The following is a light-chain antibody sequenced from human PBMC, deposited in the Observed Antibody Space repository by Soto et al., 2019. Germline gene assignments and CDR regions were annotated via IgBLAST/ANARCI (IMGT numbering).Light chain of an antibody. CDR2: SND. CDR1: RSNIGSNN. J-gene: IGLJ1*01. CDR3: AAWDESRNGVYV. Sequence: QSVLTQPPSASGTPGQRVTISCTGSRSNIGSNNVYWYHQLPGTAPKLLIYSNDNRPSGVPDRFSGSKSGTSAALAITGLQSEDEADYYCAAWDESRNGVYVFGTGTKVTVL. V-gene: IGLV1-44*01.